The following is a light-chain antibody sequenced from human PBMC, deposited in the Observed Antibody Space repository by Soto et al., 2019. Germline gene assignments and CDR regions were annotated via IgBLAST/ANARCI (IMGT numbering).Light chain of an antibody. CDR2: ENN. CDR1: SSNIGAGYN. Sequence: QPVLTQPPSVSGAPGQRVTISCTGSSSNIGAGYNVHWYQQFPGEAPQPLIYENNNRPSGVPDRFSGSKSGSSASLAITGLQAEDEADYYCQSYDSSLGGWVFGGGTKLTVL. V-gene: IGLV1-40*01. CDR3: QSYDSSLGGWV. J-gene: IGLJ3*02.